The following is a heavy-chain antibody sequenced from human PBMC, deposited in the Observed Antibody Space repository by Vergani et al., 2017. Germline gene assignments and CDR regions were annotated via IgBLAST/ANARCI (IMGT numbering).Heavy chain of an antibody. V-gene: IGHV3-48*01. CDR3: ARRDYGGDRY. D-gene: IGHD4-23*01. Sequence: EVQLVESGGGLVQPGGSLRLSCAASGFTFGTYSMNWVRQAPGKGLEWVSYISSSSSTIYYADSVKGRFTISRDNAKNSLYLQMNSLRAEDTAVYYCARRDYGGDRYWGQGTLVTVSS. CDR1: GFTFGTYS. J-gene: IGHJ4*02. CDR2: ISSSSSTI.